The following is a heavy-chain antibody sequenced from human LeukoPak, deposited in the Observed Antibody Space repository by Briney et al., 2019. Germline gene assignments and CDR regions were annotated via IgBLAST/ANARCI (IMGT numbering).Heavy chain of an antibody. D-gene: IGHD6-13*01. J-gene: IGHJ6*02. CDR1: GFSFSIYT. Sequence: GGSLRLSCVASGFSFSIYTMNLVRQAPGKGLEWVSSITKTDEYIYYADSVKGRFTISRDNTKNPLFLQMNSLRAEDTAVYFCARVSDSSPYYYYGMDVWGLGTTVTVSS. CDR3: ARVSDSSPYYYYGMDV. V-gene: IGHV3-21*01. CDR2: ITKTDEYI.